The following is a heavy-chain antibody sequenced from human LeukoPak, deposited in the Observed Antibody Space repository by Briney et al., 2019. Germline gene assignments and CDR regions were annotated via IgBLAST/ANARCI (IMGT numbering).Heavy chain of an antibody. Sequence: PGGSLRLSCVAPGFTFSNYWMHWVRQARGKGLVWVSRFSNDGATTIYADSVKGRFPISRDNAKNTLYLQMNSLRAEDSAVYYCTRRVSPTRWFDPWGQGTLVTVSS. CDR1: GFTFSNYW. D-gene: IGHD2-15*01. V-gene: IGHV3-74*01. J-gene: IGHJ5*02. CDR2: FSNDGATT. CDR3: TRRVSPTRWFDP.